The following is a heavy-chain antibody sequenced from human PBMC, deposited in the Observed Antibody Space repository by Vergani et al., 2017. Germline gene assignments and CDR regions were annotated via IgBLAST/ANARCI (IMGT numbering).Heavy chain of an antibody. CDR2: IYPGDSEV. D-gene: IGHD3-16*01. J-gene: IGHJ3*01. CDR1: GYIFSNFW. CDR3: ASRGHCSESGGAVHL. V-gene: IGHV5-51*01. Sequence: EVQLVQSGSETKKPGESLKISCQAFGYIFSNFWIGWVRQRPGRGLEWMGIIYPGDSEVKSNPTFRGQVIFSVDTSVNTAYLQWRSLQAADTATYFSASRGHCSESGGAVHLWGQGTNVTVSS.